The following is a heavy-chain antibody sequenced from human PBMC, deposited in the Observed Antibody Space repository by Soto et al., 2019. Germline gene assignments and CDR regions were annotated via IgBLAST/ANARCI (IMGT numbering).Heavy chain of an antibody. D-gene: IGHD4-17*01. J-gene: IGHJ6*02. Sequence: GGSLRLSCAASGFTFSSYAMSWVRQAPGKGLEWVSAISGSGGSTYYADSVKGRFTISRDNSKNTLYLQMNSLRAEDTAVYYCAKRYDYGDYWYYYYGMDVWGQGTTVTVSS. CDR3: AKRYDYGDYWYYYYGMDV. CDR2: ISGSGGST. CDR1: GFTFSSYA. V-gene: IGHV3-23*01.